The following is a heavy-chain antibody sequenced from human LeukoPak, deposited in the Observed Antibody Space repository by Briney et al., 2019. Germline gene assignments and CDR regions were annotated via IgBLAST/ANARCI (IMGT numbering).Heavy chain of an antibody. CDR2: IYPGDSDT. J-gene: IGHJ4*02. V-gene: IGHV5-51*01. D-gene: IGHD5-12*01. Sequence: ESLKISCKGSGYSFSIYWIVWVRQINGIVLEWMGIIYPGDSDTRYSPSFQGQVTISADKSISTAYLQWSSLKASDTAMYYCARLWVATLDSWGQGTLVTVSS. CDR3: ARLWVATLDS. CDR1: GYSFSIYW.